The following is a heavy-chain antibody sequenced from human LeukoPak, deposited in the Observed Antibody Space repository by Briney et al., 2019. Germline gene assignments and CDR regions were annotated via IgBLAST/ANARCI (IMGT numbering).Heavy chain of an antibody. CDR2: ISSSGSTI. V-gene: IGHV3-48*04. Sequence: PGGSLRLSCAASGFVFSSYSMNWVRQAPGKGLEWVSYISSSGSTIYYADSVKGRFTISRDNAKNSLYLQMNSLRAEDTAVYYCARDAGGSYRFDYWGQGTLVTVSS. CDR1: GFVFSSYS. CDR3: ARDAGGSYRFDY. J-gene: IGHJ4*02. D-gene: IGHD1-26*01.